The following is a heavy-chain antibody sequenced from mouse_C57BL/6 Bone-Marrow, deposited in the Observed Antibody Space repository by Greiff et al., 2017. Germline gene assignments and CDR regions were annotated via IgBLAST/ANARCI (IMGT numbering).Heavy chain of an antibody. CDR1: GFSLTSYG. D-gene: IGHD1-1*01. Sequence: VMLVESGPGLVAPSQSLSITCTVSGFSLTSYGVDWVRQSPGKGLEWLGVIWGVGSTNYNSALKSRLSISKDNSKSQVFLKMNSLQTDDTAMYYCATHYGSSPAWFAYWGQGTLVTVSA. V-gene: IGHV2-6*01. J-gene: IGHJ3*01. CDR2: IWGVGST. CDR3: ATHYGSSPAWFAY.